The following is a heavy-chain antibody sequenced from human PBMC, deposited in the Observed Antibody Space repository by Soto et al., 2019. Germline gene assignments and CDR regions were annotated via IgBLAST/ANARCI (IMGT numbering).Heavy chain of an antibody. CDR2: IYYSGST. CDR1: GGSISSYY. CDR3: ARDLLRGWLDY. Sequence: QVQLQESGPGLVKPSETLSLTCTVSGGSISSYYWSWIRQPPGKGLEWIGYIYYSGSTNYNPSLKSRVTISVDTSKNQFSLKLSSVTAADTAVYYCARDLLRGWLDYWGQGTLVTVSS. V-gene: IGHV4-59*01. J-gene: IGHJ4*02.